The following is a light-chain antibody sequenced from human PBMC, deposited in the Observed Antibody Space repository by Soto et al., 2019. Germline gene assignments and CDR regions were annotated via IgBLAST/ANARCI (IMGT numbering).Light chain of an antibody. V-gene: IGKV1-5*03. CDR2: KAS. CDR1: QTISSW. Sequence: DIQMTQSPSTLSGSVGDRVTITCRASQTISSWLAWYQQKPGKAPKLLIYKASTLKSGVPSRFSDSRSGTEFTLTIGSLKHEDFATYYCLQDYNYPLKLGQGTKGDIK. J-gene: IGKJ1*01. CDR3: LQDYNYPLK.